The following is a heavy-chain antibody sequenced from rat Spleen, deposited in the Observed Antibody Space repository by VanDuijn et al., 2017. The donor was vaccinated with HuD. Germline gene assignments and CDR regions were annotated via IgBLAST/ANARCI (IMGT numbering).Heavy chain of an antibody. CDR1: GFTFSDYN. CDR3: TTPRTPYWYFDF. D-gene: IGHD3-1*01. Sequence: EVQLVESGGGLVQPGRSLKLSCAASGFTFSDYNMAWVRQAPKKGLEWVATINYDGSSTFYRDSVKGRFTISRDNTKSTLYLQMDSLRSEDTATYYCTTPRTPYWYFDFWGPGTMVTVSS. V-gene: IGHV5-7*01. CDR2: INYDGSST. J-gene: IGHJ1*01.